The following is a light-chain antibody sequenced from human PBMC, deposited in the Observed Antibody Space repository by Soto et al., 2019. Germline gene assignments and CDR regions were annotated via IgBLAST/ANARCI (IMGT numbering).Light chain of an antibody. CDR2: DAS. CDR3: QQYNSYLLT. CDR1: QSISSW. V-gene: IGKV1-5*01. J-gene: IGKJ4*01. Sequence: DIQMTQSPSTLSASVGDRVTITCRTSQSISSWLAWYQQKPGKAPKLLIYDASSLESGVPSRFSGSGSGTEFTLTISSLQPDDFATYYCQQYNSYLLTFGGGTKVEIK.